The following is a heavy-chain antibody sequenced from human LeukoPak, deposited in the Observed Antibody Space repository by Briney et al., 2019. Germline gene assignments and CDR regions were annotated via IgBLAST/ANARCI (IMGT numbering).Heavy chain of an antibody. D-gene: IGHD1-1*01. CDR3: ARPRPGYYFDS. J-gene: IGHJ4*02. V-gene: IGHV3-7*01. CDR2: INERGSEK. Sequence: GGSLRLSCAPSGFTLRNYWMSWVSQAPGKGLGWVASINERGSEKYCVESVKGRFIISRDNAKNSLYLQMNRLRAEDTAVYYCARPRPGYYFDSWGQGTQVTVS. CDR1: GFTLRNYW.